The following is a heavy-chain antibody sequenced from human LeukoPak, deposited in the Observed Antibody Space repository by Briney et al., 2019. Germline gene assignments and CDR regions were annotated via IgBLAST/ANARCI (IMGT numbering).Heavy chain of an antibody. CDR2: IYSGGST. Sequence: PGGSLRLSCAASGFTVSSNYMSWVRQAPGKGLEWVSVIYSGGSTYYADSVKGRFTISRDNSKNTLYLQMNSLRAEDTAVYYCARAGSGYCTNDVCYTHDAFDIWGQGTMVTVSS. J-gene: IGHJ3*02. CDR3: ARAGSGYCTNDVCYTHDAFDI. D-gene: IGHD2-8*01. V-gene: IGHV3-53*05. CDR1: GFTVSSNY.